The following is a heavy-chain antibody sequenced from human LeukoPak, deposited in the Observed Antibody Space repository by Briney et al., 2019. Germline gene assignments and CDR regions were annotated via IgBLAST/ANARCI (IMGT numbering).Heavy chain of an antibody. Sequence: RASVKLSCKASGCTFTGYYIHWVRQAPGQGLEWVGWINPNSGGTNYVQKFQGRVTMTRDRSISTAYMELSRLRSDDTALYYCARVQPPAITAAGPQTYYYYGMDVWGQGTTVTVSS. CDR1: GCTFTGYY. V-gene: IGHV1-2*02. CDR2: INPNSGGT. J-gene: IGHJ6*02. D-gene: IGHD6-13*01. CDR3: ARVQPPAITAAGPQTYYYYGMDV.